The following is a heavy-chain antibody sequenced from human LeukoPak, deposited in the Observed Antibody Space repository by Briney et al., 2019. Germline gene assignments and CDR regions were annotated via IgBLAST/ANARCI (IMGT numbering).Heavy chain of an antibody. J-gene: IGHJ6*04. V-gene: IGHV3-23*01. Sequence: PGGSLRVSCGASGCTFSSYAMSWVRQAPGKGLEWVSAISGSGGSAYYADSVKGRFTISRDNSKNTLYLQMNSLRAEDTAVYYCAKADYGDYGSSFVMYVWGKGTTVTVSS. CDR2: ISGSGGSA. D-gene: IGHD4-17*01. CDR1: GCTFSSYA. CDR3: AKADYGDYGSSFVMYV.